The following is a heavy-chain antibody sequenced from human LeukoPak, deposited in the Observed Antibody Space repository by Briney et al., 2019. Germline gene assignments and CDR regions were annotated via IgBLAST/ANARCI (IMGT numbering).Heavy chain of an antibody. J-gene: IGHJ4*02. D-gene: IGHD5-12*01. V-gene: IGHV3-30*18. Sequence: PGGSLRLSCAASGFTFSDYGMHWVRQAPGKGLEWVAVISYDGTNKYYADSVKGRFTISRDNSKSTLYLQMNSLRVEDTAVYYCAKGVAPVATIIGFDYWGQGTLVIVSS. CDR2: ISYDGTNK. CDR3: AKGVAPVATIIGFDY. CDR1: GFTFSDYG.